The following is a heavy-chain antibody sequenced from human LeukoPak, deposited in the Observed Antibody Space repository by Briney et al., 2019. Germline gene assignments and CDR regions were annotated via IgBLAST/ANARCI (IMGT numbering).Heavy chain of an antibody. CDR2: INPNSGGT. Sequence: ASVKVSCKASGDTFTGYYMHWVRQAPGQGLEWMGWINPNSGGTNYAQKFQGRVTMTRDTSISTAYMELSRLRSDDTAVYYCARVYNWNYDLNAFDIWGQGTMVTVSS. V-gene: IGHV1-2*02. CDR1: GDTFTGYY. J-gene: IGHJ3*02. CDR3: ARVYNWNYDLNAFDI. D-gene: IGHD1-7*01.